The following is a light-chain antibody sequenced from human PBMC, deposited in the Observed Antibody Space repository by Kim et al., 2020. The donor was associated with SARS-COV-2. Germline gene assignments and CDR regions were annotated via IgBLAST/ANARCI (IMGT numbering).Light chain of an antibody. CDR3: YSYAGSLNVV. Sequence: QSALTQPRSVSGSPGQSVTISCTGTNRDVGAYNFVSWYQQHPGTAPKLMIYDVSKRPSGVPDRFSGSKSGNTASLTISGLQADDEADYYCYSYAGSLNVVFGSVTKVTVL. CDR1: NRDVGAYNF. V-gene: IGLV2-11*01. CDR2: DVS. J-gene: IGLJ1*01.